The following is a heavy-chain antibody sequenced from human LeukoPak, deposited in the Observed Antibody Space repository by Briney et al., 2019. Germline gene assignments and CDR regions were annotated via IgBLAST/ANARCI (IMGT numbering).Heavy chain of an antibody. CDR2: ISWNSGSI. CDR1: GFTFDDYA. D-gene: IGHD3-16*01. CDR3: AKDLFGGATLQTFDI. J-gene: IGHJ3*02. V-gene: IGHV3-9*01. Sequence: GGSLRLSCAASGFTFDDYAMHWVRQAPGKGLEWVSGISWNSGSIGYADSVKGRFTISRDNSKNTLYLQMNSLRAEDTAVYYCAKDLFGGATLQTFDIWGQGTMVTVSS.